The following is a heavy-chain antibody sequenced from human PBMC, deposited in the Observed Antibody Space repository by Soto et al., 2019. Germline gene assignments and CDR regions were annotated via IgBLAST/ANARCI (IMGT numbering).Heavy chain of an antibody. V-gene: IGHV3-23*01. D-gene: IGHD1-26*01. CDR3: EKTGAWDLLGALEH. CDR2: ITGRGHIP. CDR1: DFTFNGHV. J-gene: IGHJ1*01. Sequence: PGGSLRRSCAASDFTFNGHVMSCVRQAPWGGLEWFSTITGRGHIPYYADSVMGRSTISRDNSKNTLDLQMSSLRDDDTAVYYCEKTGAWDLLGALEHWGHGTLLTASS.